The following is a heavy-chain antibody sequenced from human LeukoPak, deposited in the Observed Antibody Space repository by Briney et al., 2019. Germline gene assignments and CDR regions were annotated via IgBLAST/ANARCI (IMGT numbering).Heavy chain of an antibody. D-gene: IGHD6-6*01. CDR3: ARDVIAARPRFDC. Sequence: GGSLRLSCAASGFTFSSYGMHWVRQAPGKGLEWVAVISYDGSNKYYADSVKGRFTISRDNSKNTLYLQMNSLRAEDTAVYYCARDVIAARPRFDCWGQGTLVTVSS. CDR1: GFTFSSYG. J-gene: IGHJ4*02. CDR2: ISYDGSNK. V-gene: IGHV3-30*03.